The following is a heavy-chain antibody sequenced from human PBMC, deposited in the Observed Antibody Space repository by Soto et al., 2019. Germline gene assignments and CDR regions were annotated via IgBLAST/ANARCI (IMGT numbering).Heavy chain of an antibody. CDR2: IIPVFGIS. J-gene: IGHJ6*02. CDR1: GGTLNTYA. D-gene: IGHD3-10*01. Sequence: QVQLMQSGAEVKKPGSSVKVSCKASGGTLNTYAISWVRQAPGQGLEWMGGIIPVFGISKYAQQFQGRVTITADESTSTAYMEVSSLRSEDTAVYYCARDSTYYYGSGQSDTYYGLDVWGQGTTVTVSS. V-gene: IGHV1-69*01. CDR3: ARDSTYYYGSGQSDTYYGLDV.